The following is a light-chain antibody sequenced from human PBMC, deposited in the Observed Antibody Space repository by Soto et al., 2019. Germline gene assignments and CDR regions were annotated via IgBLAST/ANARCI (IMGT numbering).Light chain of an antibody. CDR2: DAS. CDR3: QQRKYWPPLT. Sequence: ETVLTQSPATLSLSPGERATLSCRASQSVDSNLAWYQQKPGQAPRLLIYDASNRATGIPARFSGSGSGTDFTLTISSLEPEDFALYYCQQRKYWPPLTFGQGTRLAIK. J-gene: IGKJ5*01. V-gene: IGKV3-11*01. CDR1: QSVDSN.